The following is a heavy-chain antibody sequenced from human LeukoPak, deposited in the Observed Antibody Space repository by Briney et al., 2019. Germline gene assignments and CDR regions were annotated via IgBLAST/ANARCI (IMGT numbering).Heavy chain of an antibody. CDR1: GFTFSSYG. J-gene: IGHJ4*02. Sequence: GGSLRLSCAASGFTFSSYGMHWVRRAPGKGLEGVAFIRYDGSNKYYADSVKGRFTISRDNSKNTLYLQMNSLRAEDTAVYYCAKDTVVEMATILHYWGQGTLVTVSS. V-gene: IGHV3-30*02. CDR2: IRYDGSNK. D-gene: IGHD5-24*01. CDR3: AKDTVVEMATILHY.